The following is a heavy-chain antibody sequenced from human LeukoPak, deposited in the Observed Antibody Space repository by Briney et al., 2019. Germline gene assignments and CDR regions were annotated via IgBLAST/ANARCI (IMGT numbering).Heavy chain of an antibody. Sequence: GGSLRLSCAASGFTFSSYGMHWVRQAPGKGLEWVAVISYDGSNKYYADSVKGRFTISRDNSKNTLYQQMNSLRAEDTAVYYCAQEHATYGMDVWGQGTTVTVSS. CDR2: ISYDGSNK. CDR1: GFTFSSYG. CDR3: AQEHATYGMDV. V-gene: IGHV3-30*18. J-gene: IGHJ6*02.